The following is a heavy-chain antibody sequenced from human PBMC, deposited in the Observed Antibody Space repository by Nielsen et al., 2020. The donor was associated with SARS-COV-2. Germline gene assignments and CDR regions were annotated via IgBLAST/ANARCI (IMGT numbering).Heavy chain of an antibody. D-gene: IGHD4/OR15-4a*01. Sequence: WIRQPPGKGLEWIGEINHSGSTNYNPSLKSRVTISVDTSKNQFSLRLSSVTAADTALYFCARDDYDYYTLDSWGQGTLVTVSS. CDR2: INHSGST. J-gene: IGHJ4*02. V-gene: IGHV4-34*09. CDR3: ARDDYDYYTLDS.